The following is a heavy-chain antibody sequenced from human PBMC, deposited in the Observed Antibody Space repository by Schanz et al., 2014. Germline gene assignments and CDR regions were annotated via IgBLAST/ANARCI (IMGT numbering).Heavy chain of an antibody. CDR1: GGTFSSFG. V-gene: IGHV1-69*04. D-gene: IGHD2-15*01. Sequence: VQLEQSGAEVKKPGSSVKVSCKASGGTFSSFGINWVRQAPGQGLEWMGRIIPSLGLAKYEQKFQDKVTITADTSTTTAYMELSGLRSEDTAVYYCARGRGCTGGSCYSWFDLWGQGTLVIVSS. CDR3: ARGRGCTGGSCYSWFDL. J-gene: IGHJ5*02. CDR2: IIPSLGLA.